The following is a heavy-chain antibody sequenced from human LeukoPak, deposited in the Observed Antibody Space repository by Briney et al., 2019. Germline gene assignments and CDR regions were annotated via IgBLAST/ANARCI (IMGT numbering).Heavy chain of an antibody. J-gene: IGHJ4*02. CDR2: GEGDGSTS. V-gene: IGHV3-74*03. Sequence: PGGSLRLSCAASGFTLRNYWMHWVRQAPGKGLVWVSRGEGDGSTSTYADSVKGRFTISRDTAKNTLYLQMNSLRAEDTAVYYCTTTDHFDYWGQGTQVPVSS. CDR3: TTTDHFDY. CDR1: GFTLRNYW.